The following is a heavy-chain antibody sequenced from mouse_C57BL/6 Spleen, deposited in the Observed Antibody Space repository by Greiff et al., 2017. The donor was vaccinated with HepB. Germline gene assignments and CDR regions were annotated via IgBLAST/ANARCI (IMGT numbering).Heavy chain of an antibody. CDR2: INPSSGYT. CDR3: ARDAHWYVDV. CDR1: GYTFTSYT. Sequence: VQLQQSGAELARPGASVKMSCKASGYTFTSYTMHWVKQRPGQGLEWIGYINPSSGYTKYNQKFKDKATLTADKSSSTSYMQLSSLTSEDSAVYYCARDAHWYVDVWGTGTTVTVSS. V-gene: IGHV1-4*01. J-gene: IGHJ1*03.